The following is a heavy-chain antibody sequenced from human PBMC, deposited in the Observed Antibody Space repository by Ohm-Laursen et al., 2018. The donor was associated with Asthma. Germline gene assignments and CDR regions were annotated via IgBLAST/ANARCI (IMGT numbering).Heavy chain of an antibody. CDR1: GFIFSDYF. Sequence: SLRLSCAATGFIFSDYFMHWVRQRPGEGLVWISHLFPDGRRTNYADSVRGRFTISRDDAQNTVYLQMHSLRVDDTAFYFCARGNVEGLLWGQGTLVTVSS. CDR2: LFPDGRRT. J-gene: IGHJ4*02. V-gene: IGHV3-74*01. CDR3: ARGNVEGLL.